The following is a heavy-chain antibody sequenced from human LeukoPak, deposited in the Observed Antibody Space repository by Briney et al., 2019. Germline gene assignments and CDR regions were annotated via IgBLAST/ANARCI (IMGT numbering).Heavy chain of an antibody. J-gene: IGHJ4*02. Sequence: GGSLRLSCAVSGFTFSSYEINWVRQAPGKGLEWVSAISGSGGDTYYADSVKGRFTISRDNSKNTLYLQMNSLSAADTALYYCAKPAKTDYADYWGQGTLVTVSS. CDR2: ISGSGGDT. V-gene: IGHV3-23*01. CDR3: AKPAKTDYADY. CDR1: GFTFSSYE. D-gene: IGHD1-14*01.